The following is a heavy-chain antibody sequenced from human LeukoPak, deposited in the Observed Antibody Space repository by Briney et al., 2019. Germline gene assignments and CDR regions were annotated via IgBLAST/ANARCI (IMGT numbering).Heavy chain of an antibody. CDR2: IWYDGSNK. CDR3: AKVGKGLYSYGYHDAFDI. J-gene: IGHJ3*02. V-gene: IGHV3-33*06. D-gene: IGHD5-18*01. Sequence: GRSLRLSCAASVFTFSSYGMHWVRQAPGKGLEWGAVIWYDGSNKYYADSVKGRFTISRDNSKNTLYLQMNSLRAEDTAVYYCAKVGKGLYSYGYHDAFDIWGQGTMVTVSS. CDR1: VFTFSSYG.